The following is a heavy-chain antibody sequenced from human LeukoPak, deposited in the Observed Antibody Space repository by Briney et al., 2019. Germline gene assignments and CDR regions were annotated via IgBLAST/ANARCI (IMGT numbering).Heavy chain of an antibody. J-gene: IGHJ3*02. CDR3: ARVSGDYYGSGSYYAAFDI. Sequence: PGGSLRLSCAASGFTFSSYGMHWVRQAPGKGLEWVAVIWYYGSNKYYADSVKGRFTISRDNSKNTLYLQMNSLRAEDTAVYYCARVSGDYYGSGSYYAAFDIWGQGTMVTVSS. CDR2: IWYYGSNK. CDR1: GFTFSSYG. D-gene: IGHD3-10*01. V-gene: IGHV3-33*01.